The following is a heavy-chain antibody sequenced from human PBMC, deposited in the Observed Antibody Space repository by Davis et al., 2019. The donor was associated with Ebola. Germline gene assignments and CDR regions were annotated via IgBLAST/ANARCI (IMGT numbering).Heavy chain of an antibody. CDR1: GFTFSSYA. CDR2: TSGGGANI. Sequence: GESLKISCAASGFTFSSYAMNWVRQAPGKGLEWVSTTSGGGANIYYADSVKGRFTVSRDNSKNTLYLQMNALRAEDTALYYCAKGRDGYNLFDYWGQGTLVTVSS. D-gene: IGHD5-24*01. CDR3: AKGRDGYNLFDY. J-gene: IGHJ4*02. V-gene: IGHV3-23*01.